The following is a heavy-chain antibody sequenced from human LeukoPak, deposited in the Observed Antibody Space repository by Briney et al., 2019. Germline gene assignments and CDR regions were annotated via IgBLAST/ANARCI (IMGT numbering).Heavy chain of an antibody. Sequence: ASVKVSCKASGYAFISYYLHWVRQAPGQGPEWMGLINPTGAATKYAQKFQARVTMTTDTSTSTVYMELSSLRSEDTAVYYCARSLTSNQYYDFLSRYSLDYWGQGTLITVCS. CDR3: ARSLTSNQYYDFLSRYSLDY. J-gene: IGHJ4*02. CDR2: INPTGAAT. D-gene: IGHD3-3*01. V-gene: IGHV1-46*01. CDR1: GYAFISYY.